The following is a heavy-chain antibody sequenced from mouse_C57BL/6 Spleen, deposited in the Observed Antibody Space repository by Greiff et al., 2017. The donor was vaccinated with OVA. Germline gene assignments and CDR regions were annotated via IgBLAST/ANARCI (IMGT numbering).Heavy chain of an antibody. Sequence: VQLQQSGAELVRPGASVTLSCKASGYTFTDYEMHWVKQTPVHGLEWIGAIDPETGGTAYNQKFKGKAILTADKSSSTAYKELRSLTSEDSAVYYCTREDYGSSYLFAYWGQGTTLTVSS. V-gene: IGHV1-15*01. CDR3: TREDYGSSYLFAY. CDR2: IDPETGGT. D-gene: IGHD1-1*01. J-gene: IGHJ2*01. CDR1: GYTFTDYE.